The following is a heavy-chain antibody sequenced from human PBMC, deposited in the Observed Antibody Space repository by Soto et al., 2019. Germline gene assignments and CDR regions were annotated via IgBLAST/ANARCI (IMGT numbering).Heavy chain of an antibody. D-gene: IGHD1-26*01. CDR3: ARGSGSYASTDLDD. Sequence: PGESLTLSCAASGFTFSDYYMSWIRQAPGKGLEWVSYISSSGSTIYYADSVKGRFTISRDNAKNSLYLQMNSLRAEDTAVYYFARGSGSYASTDLDDWGQGTLVTVSS. CDR1: GFTFSDYY. CDR2: ISSSGSTI. V-gene: IGHV3-11*01. J-gene: IGHJ4*02.